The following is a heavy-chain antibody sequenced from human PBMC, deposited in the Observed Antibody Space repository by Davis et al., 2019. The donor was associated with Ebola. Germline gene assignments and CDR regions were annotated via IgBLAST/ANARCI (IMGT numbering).Heavy chain of an antibody. J-gene: IGHJ6*02. CDR1: GGSISSSSYY. V-gene: IGHV4-39*01. CDR3: ARHTYYDFWSGLYYYYGMDV. Sequence: SETLSLTCTVSGGSISSSSYYWGWIRQPPGKGLEWIGSIYYSGSTYYNPSLKSRVTISVDTSKNQFSLKLSSVTAAETAVYYCARHTYYDFWSGLYYYYGMDVWGQGNKVTVSS. CDR2: IYYSGST. D-gene: IGHD3-3*01.